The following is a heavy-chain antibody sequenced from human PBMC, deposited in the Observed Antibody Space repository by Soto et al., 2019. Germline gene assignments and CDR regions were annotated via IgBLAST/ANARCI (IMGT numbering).Heavy chain of an antibody. D-gene: IGHD1-26*01. CDR1: AGTFSSYA. J-gene: IGHJ4*02. CDR2: IIPIFGTA. V-gene: IGHV1-69*01. Sequence: QVQLVQSGAEGKKPGSSVKVSCKASAGTFSSYAISWVRQAPGQGLEWMGGIIPIFGTANYAQTFQGRVTITADESTSTAYMELSSVRSEDTAVYYCAREGYGEVGATAPGGYWGQGTLVTVSS. CDR3: AREGYGEVGATAPGGY.